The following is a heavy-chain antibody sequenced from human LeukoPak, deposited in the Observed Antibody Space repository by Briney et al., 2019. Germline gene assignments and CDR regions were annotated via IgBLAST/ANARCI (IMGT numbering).Heavy chain of an antibody. CDR2: ISGSGGNT. CDR3: ARRGNYGSGSYYTSDYYMDV. J-gene: IGHJ6*03. Sequence: GGSLRLSCAASGFTFSSNGMHWVRQAPGKGLEWVSGISGSGGNTYYADSVKGRFTISRDNSKNTLYLQMNSLRAEDTAVYYCARRGNYGSGSYYTSDYYMDVWGKGTTVTISS. CDR1: GFTFSSNG. D-gene: IGHD3-10*01. V-gene: IGHV3-23*01.